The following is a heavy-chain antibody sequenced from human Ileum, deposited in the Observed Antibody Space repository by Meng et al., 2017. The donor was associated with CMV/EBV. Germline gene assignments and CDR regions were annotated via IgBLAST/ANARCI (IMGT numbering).Heavy chain of an antibody. CDR1: GSTFTNYA. CDR2: INTNTGNP. J-gene: IGHJ4*02. CDR3: ARFRGSYFFDY. V-gene: IGHV7-4-1*02. Sequence: SCKASGSTFTNYAMNWVRQAPGQGLEWMGWINTNTGNPTYAQDFTGRFVFSLDTSVTTAYLQISSLEAEDTAVYYCARFRGSYFFDYWGQGTLVTVSS. D-gene: IGHD1-26*01.